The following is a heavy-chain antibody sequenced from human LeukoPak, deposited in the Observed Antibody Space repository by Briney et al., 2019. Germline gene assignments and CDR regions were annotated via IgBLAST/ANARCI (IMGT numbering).Heavy chain of an antibody. CDR2: IKEVGSEK. J-gene: IGHJ4*02. V-gene: IGHV3-7*04. CDR1: GVAFSSYI. Sequence: GGSLRLSCAASGVAFSSYIMNWVRQAPGKGLEWVANIKEVGSEKYYVDSVKGRFTISRDNAKNSLYLQMDSLRAEDTAVYYCARDSQHLNFDHWGQGTLVTVSS. CDR3: ARDSQHLNFDH. D-gene: IGHD3-3*02.